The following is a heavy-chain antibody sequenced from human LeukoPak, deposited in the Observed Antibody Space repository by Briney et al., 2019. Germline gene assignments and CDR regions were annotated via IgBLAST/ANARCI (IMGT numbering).Heavy chain of an antibody. D-gene: IGHD1-1*01. V-gene: IGHV1-18*01. J-gene: IGHJ5*02. Sequence: ASVKVSCKASGYTFTSYGISWVRQAPGQGLEWMGWISAYNGNTNYAQKFQGRVTMTGDTSTDTAYMELSSLRSEDTAVYYCATTSLYNWNDPPSGWFDPWGQGTLVTVSS. CDR3: ATTSLYNWNDPPSGWFDP. CDR2: ISAYNGNT. CDR1: GYTFTSYG.